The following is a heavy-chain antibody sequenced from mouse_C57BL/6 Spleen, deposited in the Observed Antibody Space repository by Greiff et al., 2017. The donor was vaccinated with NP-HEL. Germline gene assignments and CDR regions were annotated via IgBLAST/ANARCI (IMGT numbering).Heavy chain of an antibody. J-gene: IGHJ2*01. V-gene: IGHV1-82*01. CDR1: GYAFSSSW. Sequence: QVQLQQSGPELVKPGASVKISCKASGYAFSSSWMNWVKQRPGKGLEWIGRIYPGDGDTNYNGKFKGKATLTADKSSSTAYMQLSSLTSEDSAVYFCARGPVYFDYWGQGTTLTVSS. CDR3: ARGPVYFDY. CDR2: IYPGDGDT.